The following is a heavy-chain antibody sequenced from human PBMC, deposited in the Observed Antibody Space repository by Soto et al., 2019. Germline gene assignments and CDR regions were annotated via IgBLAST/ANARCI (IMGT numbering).Heavy chain of an antibody. CDR1: GGSFSGYGGSFSGYY. V-gene: IGHV4-34*12. D-gene: IGHD6-6*01. CDR2: IFHGGST. J-gene: IGHJ6*02. Sequence: PSETLSLTCAVYGGSFSGYGGSFSGYYWSWIRQPPGKGLEWIGAIFHGGSTNYSPSLKSRVTISVDTSKNQFSLELSSVTAADTAVYYCARDSIAARLDYGMDVWGQGTTVTVSS. CDR3: ARDSIAARLDYGMDV.